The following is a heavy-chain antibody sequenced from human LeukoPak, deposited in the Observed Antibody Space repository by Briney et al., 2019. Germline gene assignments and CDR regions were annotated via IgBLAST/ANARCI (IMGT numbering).Heavy chain of an antibody. Sequence: GGSLRLSCAASGFTVSSNYMSWVRQAPGKGLEWVSVIYSGGSTYYADSVKGRFTISRDNSKDTLDLQMNSLRDEDTAEYYCARDRTVLAVSATYYWGQGALVTVSS. D-gene: IGHD2-8*02. J-gene: IGHJ4*02. CDR1: GFTVSSNY. CDR2: IYSGGST. CDR3: ARDRTVLAVSATYY. V-gene: IGHV3-53*05.